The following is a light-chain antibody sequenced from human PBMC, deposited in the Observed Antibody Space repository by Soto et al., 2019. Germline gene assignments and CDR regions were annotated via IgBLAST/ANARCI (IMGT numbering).Light chain of an antibody. CDR2: AAS. Sequence: DIQMTQSPSSLSASVLYIVTITFRASQSIGDNLNLYQLKPGTAPNLLIYAASNLQSGVPSRFSVSGSGTAFTLTISNLQPEDFVSYFCQKSFNTPPNFGGGTKVDIK. CDR3: QKSFNTPPN. J-gene: IGKJ4*01. CDR1: QSIGDN. V-gene: IGKV1-39*01.